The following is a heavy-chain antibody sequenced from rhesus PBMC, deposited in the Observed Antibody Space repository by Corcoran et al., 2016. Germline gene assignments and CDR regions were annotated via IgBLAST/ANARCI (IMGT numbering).Heavy chain of an antibody. D-gene: IGHD6-13*01. J-gene: IGHJ4*01. CDR3: VRRLGIAAGRGFDY. V-gene: IGHV2-174*01. Sequence: QVTLKESGPALVKPPPTLTLTCTFSGFSIPPGGVAVGWFRQPPGKAREWLALIYWDDDEYYNTSLKSRLTISKDTSKNQVVLTMTNMDPVDTATYFCVRRLGIAAGRGFDYWGQGVLVTVSS. CDR2: IYWDDDE. CDR1: GFSIPPGGVA.